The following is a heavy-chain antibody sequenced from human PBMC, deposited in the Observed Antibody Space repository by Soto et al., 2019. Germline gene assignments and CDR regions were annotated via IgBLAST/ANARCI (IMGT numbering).Heavy chain of an antibody. J-gene: IGHJ6*02. Sequence: EVQLVESGGGLVQPGGSLRLSCAASGFTFSLYSMSWVRQAPGKGLEWVSYISRSSTGIHYADSVKGRFTISRDDATNSMQLQMNSLRDGDTAVYYSARAVIWGLDVWGQGTTVSISS. CDR3: ARAVIWGLDV. CDR2: ISRSSTGI. CDR1: GFTFSLYS. D-gene: IGHD3-16*02. V-gene: IGHV3-48*02.